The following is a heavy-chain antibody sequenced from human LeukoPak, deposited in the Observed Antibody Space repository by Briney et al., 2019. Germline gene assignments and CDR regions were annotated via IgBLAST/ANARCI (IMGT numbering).Heavy chain of an antibody. CDR1: GFTFDDYA. V-gene: IGHV3-48*01. CDR3: AREGQYQPLPKVPVYYYYYMDV. J-gene: IGHJ6*03. Sequence: PGRSLRLSCAAAGFTFDDYAMHWVRQAPGKGLEWVSYISSSSSSIYYADSVKGRFTISRDNAKNSLYLQMNSLRAEDTAVYYCAREGQYQPLPKVPVYYYYYMDVWGKGTTVTVSS. D-gene: IGHD2-2*01. CDR2: ISSSSSSI.